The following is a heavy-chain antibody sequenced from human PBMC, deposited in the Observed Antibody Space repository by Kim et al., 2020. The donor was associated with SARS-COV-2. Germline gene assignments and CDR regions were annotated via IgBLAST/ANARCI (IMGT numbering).Heavy chain of an antibody. CDR1: GFTFSIYS. CDR2: IGSSSSYI. V-gene: IGHV3-21*01. D-gene: IGHD6-13*01. CDR3: ARDGGGAAAGTEY. J-gene: IGHJ4*02. Sequence: GGSLRLSCAASGFTFSIYSMNWVRQAPGKGLEWVSSIGSSSSYIYYADSVKGRFTISRDNAKNSLYLQMNSLRAEDTAVYYCARDGGGAAAGTEYWGQGTLVTVSS.